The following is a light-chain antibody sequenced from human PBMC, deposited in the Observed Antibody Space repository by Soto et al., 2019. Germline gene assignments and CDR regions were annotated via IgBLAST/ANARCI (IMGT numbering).Light chain of an antibody. CDR1: QSVSSSY. J-gene: IGKJ1*01. Sequence: EVVLTQSPGTLSLSPGERATLSCRASQSVSSSYLGWYQQKPGQAPRLLIHGASIRATGIPDRFSGSGSGTDFTLTISRLEPEDFAVYYCQQYGGSPWTFGQGTKV. V-gene: IGKV3-20*01. CDR3: QQYGGSPWT. CDR2: GAS.